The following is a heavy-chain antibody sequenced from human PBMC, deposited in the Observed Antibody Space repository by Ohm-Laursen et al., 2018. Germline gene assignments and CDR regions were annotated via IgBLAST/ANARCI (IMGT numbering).Heavy chain of an antibody. CDR3: LRGFNGGIDY. D-gene: IGHD2-8*01. CDR1: GGSFSGYY. V-gene: IGHV4-34*01. J-gene: IGHJ4*02. CDR2: INHSGST. Sequence: SETLSLTCAVYGGSFSGYYWSWIRQPPGKGLEWIGEINHSGSTNYNPSLKSRVTISENTSMSRFSLRLTSLTAADTAVYYCLRGFNGGIDYWGQGILVTVSS.